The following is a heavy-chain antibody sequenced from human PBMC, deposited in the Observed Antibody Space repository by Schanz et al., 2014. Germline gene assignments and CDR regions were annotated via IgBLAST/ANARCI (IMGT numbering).Heavy chain of an antibody. J-gene: IGHJ4*02. CDR1: GFTFSSYG. D-gene: IGHD6-13*01. Sequence: QVHLVESGGGVVQPGRSLRLSCAASGFTFSSYGMHWVRQAPGKGLEWVAVILYDGSYKDYADSVKGRFTISRDNSKNTLYLQMNSLRAEDTAVFYCVKIGYTHWSLDDWGQGILVTVSS. CDR2: ILYDGSYK. V-gene: IGHV3-30*18. CDR3: VKIGYTHWSLDD.